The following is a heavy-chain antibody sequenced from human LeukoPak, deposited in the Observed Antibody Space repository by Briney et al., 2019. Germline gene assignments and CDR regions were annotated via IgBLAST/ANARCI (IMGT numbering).Heavy chain of an antibody. CDR2: ISSSGSTI. CDR1: GFIVSNHW. CDR3: AGGDYGTFFY. J-gene: IGHJ4*02. V-gene: IGHV3-11*01. D-gene: IGHD4-17*01. Sequence: GGSLRLSCAASGFIVSNHWMAWVRQAPGKGLEWVSYISSSGSTIYYADSVKGRFTISRDNAKNSLYLQMNSLRAEDTAVYYCAGGDYGTFFYWGQGTLVTVSS.